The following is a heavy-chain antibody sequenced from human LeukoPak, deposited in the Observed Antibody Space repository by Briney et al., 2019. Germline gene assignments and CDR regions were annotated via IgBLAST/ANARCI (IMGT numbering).Heavy chain of an antibody. CDR3: ATNMASDYMDV. D-gene: IGHD5-24*01. J-gene: IGHJ6*03. CDR2: IYYSGST. V-gene: IGHV4-59*12. Sequence: SETLSLTCTVSGGSISSYYWSWIRQPPGKGLEWIGYIYYSGSTNYNPSLKSRVTISVDTSKNQFSLKLSSVTAADTAVYYCATNMASDYMDVWGKGTTVTVSS. CDR1: GGSISSYY.